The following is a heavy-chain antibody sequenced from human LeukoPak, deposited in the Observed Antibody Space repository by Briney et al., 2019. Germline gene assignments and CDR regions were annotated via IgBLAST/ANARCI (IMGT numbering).Heavy chain of an antibody. V-gene: IGHV1-2*02. D-gene: IGHD1-26*01. Sequence: ASVKVSCKASGYTFNGYYIHWVRRAPGQGLEWMGWINPNSGGTNYAQRFQGRVTLTRDTSITTAYMELSRLRSDDTAVYYCARSTPGSYTDYWGQGTLVTVSS. CDR1: GYTFNGYY. CDR2: INPNSGGT. CDR3: ARSTPGSYTDY. J-gene: IGHJ4*02.